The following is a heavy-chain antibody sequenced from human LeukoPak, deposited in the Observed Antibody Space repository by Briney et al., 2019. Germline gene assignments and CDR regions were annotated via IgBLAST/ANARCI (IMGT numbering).Heavy chain of an antibody. Sequence: GGSLRLSCAASGFTFSSYAMSWVRQAPGKGLEWVSAISGSGGSTYYADSVKGRFTISRDNSKNTLYLQMNSLRAEDTAVYYCAKALSRLIVVSPLYYCYGMDVWGQGTTVTVSS. D-gene: IGHD2-2*01. CDR3: AKALSRLIVVSPLYYCYGMDV. CDR1: GFTFSSYA. CDR2: ISGSGGST. J-gene: IGHJ6*02. V-gene: IGHV3-23*01.